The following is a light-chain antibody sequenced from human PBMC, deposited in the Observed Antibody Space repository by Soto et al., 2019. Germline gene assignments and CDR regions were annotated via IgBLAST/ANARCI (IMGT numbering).Light chain of an antibody. CDR2: WAS. Sequence: DFVMTQSPDSLAVSLGERATINCKSSQTVLYSSNNKNYLAWYQQKAGQPPKLIIYWASTRGSGVPDRFSGSGSGTDFTLNISSLQAEDVAVYYCQQYYSPPLTFGGGTKVEIK. V-gene: IGKV4-1*01. CDR3: QQYYSPPLT. J-gene: IGKJ4*01. CDR1: QTVLYSSNNKNY.